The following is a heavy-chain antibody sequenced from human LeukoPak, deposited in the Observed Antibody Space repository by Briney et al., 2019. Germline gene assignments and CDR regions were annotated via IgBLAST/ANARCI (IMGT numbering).Heavy chain of an antibody. Sequence: PGGSLRLSCAASGFTFSSSWMYWVCHAPGKGLVWVSRINNDGTTTTDADSVKGRFTISRDNAKNSLYLQMNSLRAEDTAVYYCVRDSSSLFDYWGQGTLVIVSS. D-gene: IGHD6-19*01. CDR3: VRDSSSLFDY. CDR2: INNDGTTT. V-gene: IGHV3-74*01. CDR1: GFTFSSSW. J-gene: IGHJ4*02.